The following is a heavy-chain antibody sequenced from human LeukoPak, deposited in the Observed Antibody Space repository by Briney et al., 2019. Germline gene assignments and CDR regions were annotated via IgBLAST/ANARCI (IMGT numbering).Heavy chain of an antibody. CDR3: AHVPSSGSYYLSRYYFDY. D-gene: IGHD3-10*01. CDR2: IYWNDDK. V-gene: IGHV2-5*01. CDR1: GFSLSTSGVG. J-gene: IGHJ4*02. Sequence: SGPTPVNPTQTLTLTCTFSGFSLSTSGVGVGWIRQPPGKALEWLALIYWNDDKRYSPSLKSRLTITKDTSKNQVVLTMTNMDPVDTATYYCAHVPSSGSYYLSRYYFDYWGQGTLVTVSS.